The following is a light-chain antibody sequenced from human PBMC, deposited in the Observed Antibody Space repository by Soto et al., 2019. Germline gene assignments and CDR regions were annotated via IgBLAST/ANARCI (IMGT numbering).Light chain of an antibody. V-gene: IGLV1-40*01. Sequence: QLVLTQPPSVSGAPGQTVTISCSGSSSNIGATYDVHWYQQVPGTAPKLLIYDNSNRPSGVPDRFSGSKSGTSASLAITGLQAEDEADYYCQSSDSSLSISWIFGGGTKLTVL. J-gene: IGLJ3*02. CDR3: QSSDSSLSISWI. CDR1: SSNIGATYD. CDR2: DNS.